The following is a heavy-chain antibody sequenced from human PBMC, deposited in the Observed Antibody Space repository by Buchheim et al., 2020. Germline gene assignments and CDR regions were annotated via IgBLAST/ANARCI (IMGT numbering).Heavy chain of an antibody. CDR1: GGSFSGYY. J-gene: IGHJ5*02. V-gene: IGHV4-34*01. Sequence: QVQLQQWGAGLLKPSETLSLTCAVYGGSFSGYYWSWIRQPPGKGLEWIGEINHSGSTNYNPSLKSRVTISVDTSKNQFSLKLSSVTAADTAVYYCARGQRQWEILNWFDPWGQGTL. CDR3: ARGQRQWEILNWFDP. D-gene: IGHD1-26*01. CDR2: INHSGST.